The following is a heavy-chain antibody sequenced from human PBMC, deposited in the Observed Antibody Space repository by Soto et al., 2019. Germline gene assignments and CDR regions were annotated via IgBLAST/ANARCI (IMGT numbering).Heavy chain of an antibody. D-gene: IGHD3-9*01. V-gene: IGHV3-23*01. J-gene: IGHJ4*02. Sequence: LRLSCAASGFTFSAYGMAWVRQAPGRGLEWVSSMSGGGGSTFYADSVRGRFTISKDNSKNTVYLQMNSLTAEDTALYYCAKDPELTGYSPDFDSWGPGTMVTVSS. CDR1: GFTFSAYG. CDR2: MSGGGGST. CDR3: AKDPELTGYSPDFDS.